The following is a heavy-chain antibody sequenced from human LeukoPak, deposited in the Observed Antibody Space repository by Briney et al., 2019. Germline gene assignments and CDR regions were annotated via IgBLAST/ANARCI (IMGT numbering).Heavy chain of an antibody. CDR1: GGSISSYY. D-gene: IGHD3-16*01. V-gene: IGHV4-59*01. CDR2: IYYSGST. Sequence: PSETLSLTCTVSGGSISSYYWSWIRQPPGKGLEWIGYIYYSGSTNYNPSLKSRATISVDTSKNQFSLKLSSVTAADTAVYYCARGFVFLGSRSYYYGMDVWGQGTTVTVSS. J-gene: IGHJ6*02. CDR3: ARGFVFLGSRSYYYGMDV.